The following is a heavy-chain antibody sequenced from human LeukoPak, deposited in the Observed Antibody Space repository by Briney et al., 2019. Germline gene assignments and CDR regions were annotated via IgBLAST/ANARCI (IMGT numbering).Heavy chain of an antibody. J-gene: IGHJ4*02. CDR2: ISGSGGST. Sequence: HPGGSLRLSCAASGLTFSTYSMNWVRQAPGKGLEWVSAISGSGGSTYYADSVKGRFTISRDNSKNTLYLQMNSLRAEDTAVYYCAKGRRIQLWQFDYWGQGTLVTVSS. CDR3: AKGRRIQLWQFDY. CDR1: GLTFSTYS. V-gene: IGHV3-23*01. D-gene: IGHD5-18*01.